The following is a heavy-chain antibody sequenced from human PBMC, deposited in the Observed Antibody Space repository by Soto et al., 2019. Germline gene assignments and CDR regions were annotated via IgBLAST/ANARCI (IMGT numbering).Heavy chain of an antibody. D-gene: IGHD3-22*01. Sequence: PGGSLRLSCAASGFTFSSYAMSWVRQAPGKGLEWVSAISGSGGSTYYADSVKGRFTISRDNSKNTLYLQMNSLRAEDTAVYYCAKTPQPNYYDSSGKFDYWAREPWSPSPQ. V-gene: IGHV3-23*01. J-gene: IGHJ4*02. CDR3: AKTPQPNYYDSSGKFDY. CDR2: ISGSGGST. CDR1: GFTFSSYA.